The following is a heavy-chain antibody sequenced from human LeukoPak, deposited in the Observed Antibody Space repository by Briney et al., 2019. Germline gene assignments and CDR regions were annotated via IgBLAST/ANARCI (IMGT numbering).Heavy chain of an antibody. V-gene: IGHV1-24*01. CDR2: FDPEDGET. D-gene: IGHD2-2*02. CDR3: ATFYCSSTSCYIDYYYGMDV. Sequence: GASVKVSCKVSGYTLTELSMHWVRQAPGKGLEWRGGFDPEDGETIYAQKFQGRVTMTEDTSTDTAYMELSSLRSEDTAVYYCATFYCSSTSCYIDYYYGMDVWGQGTTVTVSS. J-gene: IGHJ6*02. CDR1: GYTLTELS.